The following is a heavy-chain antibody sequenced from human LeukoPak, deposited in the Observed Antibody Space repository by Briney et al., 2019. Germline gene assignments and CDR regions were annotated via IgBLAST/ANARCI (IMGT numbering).Heavy chain of an antibody. CDR3: AKKDSGGPYNWFDP. CDR1: GFTFKNYA. CDR2: ISGDAVTS. D-gene: IGHD2-15*01. V-gene: IGHV3-23*01. J-gene: IGHJ5*02. Sequence: GGSLRLSCAASGFTFKNYAMNWVRQSPGQGLEWVSTISGDAVTSWYADSVKGRFTVSKDNSKNIVFLQMNNLRAEDTAVYYCAKKDSGGPYNWFDPWGQGTLVTVSS.